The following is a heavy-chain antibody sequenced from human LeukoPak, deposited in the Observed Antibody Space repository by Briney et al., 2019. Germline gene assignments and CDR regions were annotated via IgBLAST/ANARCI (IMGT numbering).Heavy chain of an antibody. J-gene: IGHJ6*02. CDR1: GFTFSSYA. CDR3: AKFFLMQQLAQYYYYGMDV. CDR2: ISGSGGST. V-gene: IGHV3-23*01. Sequence: PGGSLRLSCAASGFTFSSYAMSWVRQAPGKGLEWVSAISGSGGSTYYADSVKGRFTISRDNSQNTLYLQMNSLRAEDTAVYYCAKFFLMQQLAQYYYYGMDVCGQGTTVTVSS. D-gene: IGHD6-13*01.